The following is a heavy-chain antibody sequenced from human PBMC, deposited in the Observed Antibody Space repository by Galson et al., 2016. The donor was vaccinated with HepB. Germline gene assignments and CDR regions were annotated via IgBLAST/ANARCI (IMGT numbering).Heavy chain of an antibody. V-gene: IGHV3-23*01. CDR3: AVKSVAGTFDY. D-gene: IGHD6-19*01. Sequence: SLRLSCAASGFTFSSFPMSWVRQAPGTGLDWVSVISGGGTNTYYADSVKGRFIISRDNSKNTLYLEMNSLTVEDSAMYFCAVKSVAGTFDYWGQGTLVTVSS. J-gene: IGHJ4*02. CDR2: ISGGGTNT. CDR1: GFTFSSFP.